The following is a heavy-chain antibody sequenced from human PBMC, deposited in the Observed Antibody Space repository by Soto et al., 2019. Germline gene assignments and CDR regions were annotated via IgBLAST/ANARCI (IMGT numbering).Heavy chain of an antibody. J-gene: IGHJ6*02. D-gene: IGHD3-10*01. V-gene: IGHV4-34*01. CDR3: ARHYGSGRRRLYYYYGMDV. Sequence: PSETLSLTCAVYGVSFGGYYWSWIRQPPGKGLEWIGEINHSGSTNYNPSLKSRVTISVDTSKNQFSLKLSSVTAADTAVYYCARHYGSGRRRLYYYYGMDVWGQGTTVTVSS. CDR2: INHSGST. CDR1: GVSFGGYY.